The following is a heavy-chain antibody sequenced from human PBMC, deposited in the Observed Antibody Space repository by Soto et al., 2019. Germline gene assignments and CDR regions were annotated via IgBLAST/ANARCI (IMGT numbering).Heavy chain of an antibody. J-gene: IGHJ3*01. CDR2: INAGNGNT. V-gene: IGHV1-3*01. Sequence: ASVKVSCKASGYTFTSYAMHWVRQAPGQRLEWMGIINAGNGNTKYAQKFQGRVTITRDTSASTAYMELSSLRSEDTALYYCARDHCFAGSCYDDAFDFWGHGTMVTVS. CDR3: ARDHCFAGSCYDDAFDF. D-gene: IGHD5-12*01. CDR1: GYTFTSYA.